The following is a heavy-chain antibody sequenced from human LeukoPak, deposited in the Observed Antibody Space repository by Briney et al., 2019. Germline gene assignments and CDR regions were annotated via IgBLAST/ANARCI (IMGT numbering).Heavy chain of an antibody. V-gene: IGHV3-74*01. Sequence: XXPGKGLVWVSRINFDGSDTSYADFVKGRFTISRDNAKNTLFLQMNSLRAEDTAVYYCTRSLMDWGQGIRVTVSS. J-gene: IGHJ4*02. CDR3: TRSLMD. D-gene: IGHD3-16*01. CDR2: INFDGSDT.